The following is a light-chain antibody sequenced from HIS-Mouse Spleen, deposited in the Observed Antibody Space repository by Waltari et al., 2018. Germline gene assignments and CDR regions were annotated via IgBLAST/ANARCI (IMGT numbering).Light chain of an antibody. Sequence: SYVLTPPPSVSVAPGQTARITCGGDNNRSKSVHWHQQKPGQAPVLVVYDDSDRPSGIPERFSGSNSGNTATLTISRVEAGDEADYYCQVWDSSSDPVFGTGTKVTVL. V-gene: IGLV3-21*02. J-gene: IGLJ1*01. CDR3: QVWDSSSDPV. CDR1: NNRSKS. CDR2: DDS.